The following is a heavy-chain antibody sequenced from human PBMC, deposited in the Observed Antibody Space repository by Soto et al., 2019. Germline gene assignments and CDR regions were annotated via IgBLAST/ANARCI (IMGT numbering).Heavy chain of an antibody. V-gene: IGHV2-5*02. CDR3: AHKGPEDGPLDY. J-gene: IGHJ4*02. CDR1: GFSLSTSGVG. CDR2: IYWDDSK. Sequence: QITLKESGPTLVRPTQTLTLTCAFSGFSLSTSGVGVGWIRQPPGKALEWLAVIYWDDSKHYSPSLRSRLTIPTDTTTTPVLLTMTNMDPMDTGTYYCAHKGPEDGPLDYWGQGTLVTVSS.